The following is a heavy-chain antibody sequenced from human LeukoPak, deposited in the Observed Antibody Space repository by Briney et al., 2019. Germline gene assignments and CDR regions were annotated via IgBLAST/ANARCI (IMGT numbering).Heavy chain of an antibody. CDR1: GGSFSGYY. CDR2: INHSGST. CDR3: ARVGVLMVYAVDAFDI. V-gene: IGHV4-34*01. D-gene: IGHD2-8*01. Sequence: SETLSLTCAVYGGSFSGYYWSWIRQPPGKGLEWIGEINHSGSTNYNPSLKSRVIISVDTSKNQFSLKLSSVTAADTAVYYCARVGVLMVYAVDAFDIWGQGTMVTVSS. J-gene: IGHJ3*02.